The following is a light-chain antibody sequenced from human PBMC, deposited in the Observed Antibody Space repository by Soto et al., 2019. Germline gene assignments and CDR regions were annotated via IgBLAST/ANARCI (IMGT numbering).Light chain of an antibody. CDR1: QSVGNSY. CDR2: GAS. Sequence: EIVLTQSPGTLSLSPGERATLSCRASQSVGNSYLAWFQQKPGQAPRLLIYGASSRATGIPDRFSGSGSGTDFTLAISRLEPEDFAVYYCQQYVTSPLTFVGGTKVDIK. V-gene: IGKV3-20*01. J-gene: IGKJ4*01. CDR3: QQYVTSPLT.